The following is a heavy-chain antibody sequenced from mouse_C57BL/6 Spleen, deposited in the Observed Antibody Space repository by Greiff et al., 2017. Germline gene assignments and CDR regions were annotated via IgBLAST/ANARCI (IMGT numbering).Heavy chain of an antibody. CDR2: IDPSDSYT. Sequence: QVQLQQPGAELVRPGTSVKLSCKASGYTFTSYWMHWVKQRPGQGLEWIGVIDPSDSYTNYNQKFKGKATLTVDTSSSTAYMQLSSLTSEDSAVYYCARAGITTKGDAMDYWGQGTSVTVSS. J-gene: IGHJ4*01. CDR3: ARAGITTKGDAMDY. D-gene: IGHD2-4*01. CDR1: GYTFTSYW. V-gene: IGHV1-59*01.